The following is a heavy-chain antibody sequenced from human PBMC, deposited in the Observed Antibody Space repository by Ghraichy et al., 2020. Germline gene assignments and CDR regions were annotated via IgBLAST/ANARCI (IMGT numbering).Heavy chain of an antibody. CDR2: IRYDGSNK. D-gene: IGHD5-18*01. CDR1: GFTFSSYG. J-gene: IGHJ4*02. V-gene: IGHV3-30*02. Sequence: GESLRLSCAASGFTFSSYGMHWVRQAPGKGLEWVAFIRYDGSNKYYADSVKGRFTISRDNSKNTLYLQMNSLRAEDTAVYYCAKDWSGYSYGYFDVPAGYFDYWGQGTLVTVSS. CDR3: AKDWSGYSYGYFDVPAGYFDY.